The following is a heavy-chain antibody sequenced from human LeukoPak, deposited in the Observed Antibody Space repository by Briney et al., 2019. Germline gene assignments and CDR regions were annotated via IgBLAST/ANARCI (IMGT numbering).Heavy chain of an antibody. CDR3: ARDLNRNQTDY. CDR1: GFAFNTHW. Sequence: GGSLRLSCAASGFAFNTHWMHWVRQAPGKGLVWVSRIDRDGTTTNYADSVKGRFTISRDNAKNTLYLQMNSLRAEDTAVYFCARDLNRNQTDYWGQGSLVTVSS. CDR2: IDRDGTTT. D-gene: IGHD1-14*01. J-gene: IGHJ4*02. V-gene: IGHV3-74*01.